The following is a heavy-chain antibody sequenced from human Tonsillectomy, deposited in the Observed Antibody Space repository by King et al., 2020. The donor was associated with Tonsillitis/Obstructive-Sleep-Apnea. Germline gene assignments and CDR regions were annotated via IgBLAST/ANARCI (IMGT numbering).Heavy chain of an antibody. CDR2: INPNSGGT. CDR1: GYTFTGYY. D-gene: IGHD6-19*01. V-gene: IGHV1-2*02. Sequence: QVQLVESGAEVKKPGASVKVSCKASGYTFTGYYMHWVRQAPGQGLEWMGWINPNSGGTNYAQKFQGRVTMTRDTSISTAYMELSRLRSDDTAVYYCARDEGRAVAEAPAFDIWGQGTMVTVSS. CDR3: ARDEGRAVAEAPAFDI. J-gene: IGHJ3*02.